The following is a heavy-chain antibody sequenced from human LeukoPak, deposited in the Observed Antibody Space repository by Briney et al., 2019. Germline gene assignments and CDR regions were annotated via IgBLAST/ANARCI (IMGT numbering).Heavy chain of an antibody. D-gene: IGHD2-2*01. CDR2: IYTSGST. J-gene: IGHJ4*02. CDR3: AGTPIVVVPAAPYGEAYYFDY. Sequence: SETLSLTCTVSGGSISSGSYYWSWIRQPAGKGLEWIGRIYTSGSTNYNPSLKSRVTISVDTSKNQFSLKLSSVTAAGTAVYYCAGTPIVVVPAAPYGEAYYFDYWGQGTLVTVSS. CDR1: GGSISSGSYY. V-gene: IGHV4-61*02.